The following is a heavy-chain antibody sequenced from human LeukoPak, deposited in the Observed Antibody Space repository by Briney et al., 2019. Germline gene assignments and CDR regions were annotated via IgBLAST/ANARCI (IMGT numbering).Heavy chain of an antibody. Sequence: SETLSLTCTVSGGSISSYYWSWIRQPPGKGLEWIGYIYYSGSTNYNPSLKSRVTISVDTSKNQFSLKLSSVTAADTAVYYCARAHIAARPLGYYYMDVWGKGTTVTVSS. J-gene: IGHJ6*03. CDR2: IYYSGST. CDR1: GGSISSYY. V-gene: IGHV4-59*01. CDR3: ARAHIAARPLGYYYMDV. D-gene: IGHD6-6*01.